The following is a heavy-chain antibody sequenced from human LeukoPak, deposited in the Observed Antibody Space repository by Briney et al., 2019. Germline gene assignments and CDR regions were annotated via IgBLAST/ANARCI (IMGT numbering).Heavy chain of an antibody. J-gene: IGHJ4*02. CDR3: AKQLGYCSDGSCYFPY. D-gene: IGHD2-15*01. CDR2: ISNNGGYT. V-gene: IGHV3-23*01. CDR1: GFTFGSSA. Sequence: GGSLRLSCAASGFTFGSSAMSWVRQAPGKGLEWVSAISNNGGYTYYADSVQGRFTVSRDNSKSTLCLQMNSLRAEDTAVYYCAKQLGYCSDGSCYFPYWGQGTLVTVSS.